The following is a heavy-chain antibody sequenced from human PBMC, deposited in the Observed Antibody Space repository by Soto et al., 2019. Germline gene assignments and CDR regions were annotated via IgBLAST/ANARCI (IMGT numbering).Heavy chain of an antibody. Sequence: SETLSLTCTVSGGSISSSSYYWGWIRQPPGKGLEWIGSIYYSGSTYYNPSLRSRVTISVDTSKNQFSLKLSSVTAADTAVYYCARQMTYSDFWSGYYFFGWGQGTLVTVSS. J-gene: IGHJ4*02. D-gene: IGHD3-3*01. V-gene: IGHV4-39*01. CDR3: ARQMTYSDFWSGYYFFG. CDR1: GGSISSSSYY. CDR2: IYYSGST.